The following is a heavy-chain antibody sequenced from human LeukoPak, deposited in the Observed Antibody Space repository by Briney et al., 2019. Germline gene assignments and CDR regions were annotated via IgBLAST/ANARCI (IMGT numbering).Heavy chain of an antibody. J-gene: IGHJ5*02. CDR3: ARAGETGNWFDP. Sequence: ASVKVSCKASGYTFTSYDMNWVRQAPGQGLEWMGWINPDSGVTNPAQTFQRRVSTTRDTSITTAYMELRRLRSADKDVSYCARAGETGNWFDPWGQGTLVTVSS. D-gene: IGHD3-16*01. CDR2: INPDSGVT. V-gene: IGHV1-2*02. CDR1: GYTFTSYD.